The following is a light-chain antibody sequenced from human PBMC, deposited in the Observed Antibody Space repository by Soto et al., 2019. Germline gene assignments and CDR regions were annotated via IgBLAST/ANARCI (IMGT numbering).Light chain of an antibody. Sequence: QSVLTRPPSVSGAPGQRVTISCTGSSSNIGAGYDVHWYQQLPGTAPKLLIYGNSNRPSGDPDRFSGSKSGSSASLAITGLQAEDEADYYCQSYDSSLSGYVFGTGTKVTVL. CDR2: GNS. J-gene: IGLJ1*01. V-gene: IGLV1-40*01. CDR1: SSNIGAGYD. CDR3: QSYDSSLSGYV.